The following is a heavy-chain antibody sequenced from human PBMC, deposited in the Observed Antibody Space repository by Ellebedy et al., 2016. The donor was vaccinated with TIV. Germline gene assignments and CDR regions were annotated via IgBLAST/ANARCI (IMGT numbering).Heavy chain of an antibody. CDR2: INPSGGST. J-gene: IGHJ4*02. D-gene: IGHD3-22*01. CDR1: GYTFTSYY. V-gene: IGHV1-46*01. CDR3: ARVGYYDSSGYYPFDY. Sequence: ASVKVSCXASGYTFTSYYMHWVRQAPGQGLEWMGIINPSGGSTSYAQKFQGRVTMTRDTSTSTVYMELSSLRSEDTAVYYCARVGYYDSSGYYPFDYWGQGTLVTVSS.